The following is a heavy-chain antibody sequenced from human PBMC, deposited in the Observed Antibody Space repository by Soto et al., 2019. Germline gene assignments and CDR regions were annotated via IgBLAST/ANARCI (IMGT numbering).Heavy chain of an antibody. J-gene: IGHJ6*02. CDR1: GFSFSTSA. V-gene: IGHV3-23*01. D-gene: IGHD1-26*01. CDR3: ARDMSGGTYNYYYGMDV. CDR2: ISGTGGST. Sequence: AGGSLRLSCAASGFSFSTSAMNWVRQAPGKGLEWVSAISGTGGSTYYADSVKGRFTISRDNSKNTLYLQMNSLRAEDTAVYYCARDMSGGTYNYYYGMDVWGQGTTVTVSS.